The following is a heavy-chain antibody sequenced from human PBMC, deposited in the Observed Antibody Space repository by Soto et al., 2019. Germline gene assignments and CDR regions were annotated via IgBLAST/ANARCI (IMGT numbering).Heavy chain of an antibody. CDR1: GFSFTNYW. CDR2: IDPVDSYA. D-gene: IGHD6-13*01. Sequence: PGESLKISCKGSGFSFTNYWISWVRQMPGKGLEWMGNIDPVDSYANYSPSFQGHVTFSVDTSISTAYLQWSSLKASDTAMYFCARIESIARNWFDPWGQGTLVTSPQ. J-gene: IGHJ5*02. CDR3: ARIESIARNWFDP. V-gene: IGHV5-10-1*01.